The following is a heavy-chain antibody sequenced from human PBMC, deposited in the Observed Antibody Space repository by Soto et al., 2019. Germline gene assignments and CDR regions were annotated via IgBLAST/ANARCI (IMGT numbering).Heavy chain of an antibody. J-gene: IGHJ6*02. Sequence: APAEVSWKSSGGTLSSYAISWVRQANGQGLELMVCISAYNGNTNYAQKLKGRVTMTTDTSTSTAYMELRSLRSDDTAVYYCAREPTYQLLSTYGMDVWGQGTTVTVSS. CDR1: GGTLSSYA. CDR3: AREPTYQLLSTYGMDV. V-gene: IGHV1-18*01. CDR2: ISAYNGNT. D-gene: IGHD2-2*01.